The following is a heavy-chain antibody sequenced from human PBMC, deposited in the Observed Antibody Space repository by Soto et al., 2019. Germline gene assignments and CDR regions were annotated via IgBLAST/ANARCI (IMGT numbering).Heavy chain of an antibody. V-gene: IGHV4-34*01. Sequence: QVQLQQWGAGLLKPSETLSLTCAVYGGSFSGYYWSWIRQPPGKGLEWIGEINHSGSTNYNPSLKSRVTISVDTSKNQFSLKLSSVTAADTAVYYCARGSLVRGVIPAGGYMDVWGKGTTVTVSS. J-gene: IGHJ6*03. CDR2: INHSGST. CDR3: ARGSLVRGVIPAGGYMDV. CDR1: GGSFSGYY. D-gene: IGHD3-10*01.